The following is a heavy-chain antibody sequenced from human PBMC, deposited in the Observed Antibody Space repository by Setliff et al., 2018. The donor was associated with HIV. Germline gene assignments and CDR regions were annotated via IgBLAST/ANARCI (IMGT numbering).Heavy chain of an antibody. CDR2: IHHTGHI. CDR1: GGSFNDYY. D-gene: IGHD1-26*01. V-gene: IGHV4-34*01. CDR3: ARDRGGAYLYFDY. Sequence: PSETLSLTCAVYGGSFNDYYWNWIRQPPGKGLEWIGEIHHTGHINYNPSFKSRTTMSLDMSRNQFSLKLTDLRAEDTAVYYCARDRGGAYLYFDYWGQGVLVTVSS. J-gene: IGHJ4*02.